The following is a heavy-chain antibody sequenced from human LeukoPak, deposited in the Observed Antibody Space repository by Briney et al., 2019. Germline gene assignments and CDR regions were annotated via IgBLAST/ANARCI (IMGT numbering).Heavy chain of an antibody. V-gene: IGHV4-59*01. CDR1: GVSISSYY. CDR2: IYYSGST. J-gene: IGHJ6*02. Sequence: SETLSLTCTVSGVSISSYYWSWIRQPPGKGLEWIGYIYYSGSTNYNPSLKSRVTISVDTSKNQFSLKLSSVTAADTAVYYCARDRHYGMDVWGQGTTVTVSS. CDR3: ARDRHYGMDV.